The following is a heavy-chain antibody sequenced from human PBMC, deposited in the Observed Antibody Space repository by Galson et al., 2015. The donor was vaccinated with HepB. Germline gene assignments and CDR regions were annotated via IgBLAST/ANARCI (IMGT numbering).Heavy chain of an antibody. CDR3: ARTSPRVRLGELTTRFSDALDI. CDR2: ISAYNGNT. D-gene: IGHD3-16*01. Sequence: SVKVSCKASGYTFTSYGISWVRQAPGQGLEWMGWISAYNGNTNYAQKLQGRVTMTTDTSTSTAYMELRSLRSDDTAVYYCARTSPRVRLGELTTRFSDALDIWGQGTMVTVSS. V-gene: IGHV1-18*01. J-gene: IGHJ3*02. CDR1: GYTFTSYG.